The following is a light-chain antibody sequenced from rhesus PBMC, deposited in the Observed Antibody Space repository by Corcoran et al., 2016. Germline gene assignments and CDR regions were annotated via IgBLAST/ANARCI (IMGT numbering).Light chain of an antibody. V-gene: IGKV1-94*01. J-gene: IGKJ4*01. Sequence: DIRMTQSPSSLSASVGDRVTVTCRASQGIDRELSWYQQKPGKAPTLLIYAASTLHTGVSSRFRRSGSGTDYSLTISSLQPEDVSTYYCLQDYTTPSFGGGTKVEIK. CDR1: QGIDRE. CDR2: AAS. CDR3: LQDYTTPS.